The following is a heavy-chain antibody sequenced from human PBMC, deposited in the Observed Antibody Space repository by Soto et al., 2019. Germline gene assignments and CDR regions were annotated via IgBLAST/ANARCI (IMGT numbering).Heavy chain of an antibody. Sequence: SETLSLTCAVYGGSFSGYYWSWIRQPPGTGLEWIGEINHSGSTNYNPSLKSRVTISVDTSKIHFSLNLSSVTAADTAVYYCARGPHNLQPFDYWGQGTLVTVSS. CDR3: ARGPHNLQPFDY. V-gene: IGHV4-34*01. D-gene: IGHD1-1*01. CDR1: GGSFSGYY. J-gene: IGHJ4*02. CDR2: INHSGST.